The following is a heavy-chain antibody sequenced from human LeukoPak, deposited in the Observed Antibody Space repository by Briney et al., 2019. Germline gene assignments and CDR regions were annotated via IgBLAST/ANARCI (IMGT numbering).Heavy chain of an antibody. CDR2: ISSSSSYI. J-gene: IGHJ6*03. CDR1: GFTFSSYS. D-gene: IGHD6-13*01. CDR3: ARVAEDSSSWYHYYYMDV. Sequence: TGGSLRLXCAASGFTFSSYSMNWVRQAPGKGLEWVSSISSSSSYIYYADSVKGRFTISRDNAKNSLYLQMNSLRAEDTAVYYCARVAEDSSSWYHYYYMDVWGKGTTVTVSS. V-gene: IGHV3-21*01.